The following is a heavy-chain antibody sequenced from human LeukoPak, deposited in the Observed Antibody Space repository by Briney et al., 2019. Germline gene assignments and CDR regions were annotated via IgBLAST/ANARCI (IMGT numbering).Heavy chain of an antibody. CDR1: GGSISSYY. CDR3: ARGGYYGSGNDFRFDP. V-gene: IGHV4-59*01. J-gene: IGHJ5*02. D-gene: IGHD3-10*01. Sequence: SETLSLTCTVSGGSISSYYWSWIRQPPGKGLEWIGYIYYSGSTNYNPSLKSRVTISVDTSKNQFSLKLSSVTAADTAVYYCARGGYYGSGNDFRFDPWGQGTLVAVSS. CDR2: IYYSGST.